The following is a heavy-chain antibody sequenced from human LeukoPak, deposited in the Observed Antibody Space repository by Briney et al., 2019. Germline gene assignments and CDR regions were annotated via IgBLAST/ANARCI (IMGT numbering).Heavy chain of an antibody. Sequence: ASVKVSCKASGYTFTGYYMHWVRQAPGQGLEWMGWINPNSGGTNYAQKFQGRVTMTRDTSISTAYMELSRLRSDDTAVYYCARSKPIAVAGRTPDYWGQGTLVTVSS. CDR3: ARSKPIAVAGRTPDY. D-gene: IGHD6-19*01. CDR1: GYTFTGYY. CDR2: INPNSGGT. V-gene: IGHV1-2*02. J-gene: IGHJ4*02.